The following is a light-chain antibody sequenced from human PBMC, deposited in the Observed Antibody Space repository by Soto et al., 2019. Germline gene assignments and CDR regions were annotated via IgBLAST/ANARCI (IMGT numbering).Light chain of an antibody. Sequence: DIQMTQSPFSLSASVGDRVTITCRASQSISSWLAWYQQKQGKAPKLLIYDASSLESGVPSRFSGSVSGTEGTLTISSLQTDDGATYYCQQYNSYSGTFGQGTKVDIK. CDR2: DAS. CDR1: QSISSW. CDR3: QQYNSYSGT. J-gene: IGKJ1*01. V-gene: IGKV1-5*01.